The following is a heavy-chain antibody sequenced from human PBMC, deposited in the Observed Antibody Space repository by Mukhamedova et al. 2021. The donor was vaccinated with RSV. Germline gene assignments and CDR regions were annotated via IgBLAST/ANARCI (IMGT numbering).Heavy chain of an antibody. CDR1: A. CDR3: AVYCSSTSCYSRPIDY. V-gene: IGHV3-23*01. D-gene: IGHD2-2*01. J-gene: IGHJ4*02. CDR2: ISGSGGST. Sequence: AMSWVRQAPGKGLEWVSAISGSGGSTYYADSVKGRFTISRDNSKNTLYLQMNSLRAEETAVYYCAVYCSSTSCYSRPIDYWGQGT.